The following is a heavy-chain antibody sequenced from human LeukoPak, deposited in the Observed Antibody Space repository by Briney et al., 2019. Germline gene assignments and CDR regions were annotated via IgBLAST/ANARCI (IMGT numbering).Heavy chain of an antibody. Sequence: GASVKVSCKASGYIFTNYAMHWVCQAPGQGLEWMGWINAGNGNTKYSQNFQGRVTITRDTSASTAYMELSSLRSEDTAVYYCGRDTYWYFDLWGRGTLVTVSS. CDR1: GYIFTNYA. V-gene: IGHV1-3*01. CDR2: INAGNGNT. J-gene: IGHJ2*01. CDR3: GRDTYWYFDL.